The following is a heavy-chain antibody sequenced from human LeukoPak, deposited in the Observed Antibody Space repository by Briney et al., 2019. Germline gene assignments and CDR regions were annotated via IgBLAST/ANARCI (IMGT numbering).Heavy chain of an antibody. V-gene: IGHV3-7*03. CDR2: IKEDGSVK. D-gene: IGHD1-26*01. J-gene: IGHJ4*02. CDR1: GFTFRSHW. Sequence: GGSLRLSCTASGFTFRSHWMTWVRQSPGKGLEWVANIKEDGSVKYYVDSVKGQFTISRDNTKNELCLQMSSLRADDTAVYFCARDSTWVLDYWGQGTLISVSS. CDR3: ARDSTWVLDY.